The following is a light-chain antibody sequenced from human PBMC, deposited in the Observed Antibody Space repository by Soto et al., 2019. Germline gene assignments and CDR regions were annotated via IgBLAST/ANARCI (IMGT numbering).Light chain of an antibody. Sequence: IQMTQSASSLSASVGDRVIITCRSDHSINNYLNWYQQRPGKVPKLLIYAASTLQSGVPSRFSGSGSGRVFTLTINSLQPGDFATYYCQQSYSTLGTFGRGTRVEI. CDR2: AAS. V-gene: IGKV1-39*01. J-gene: IGKJ2*01. CDR3: QQSYSTLGT. CDR1: HSINNY.